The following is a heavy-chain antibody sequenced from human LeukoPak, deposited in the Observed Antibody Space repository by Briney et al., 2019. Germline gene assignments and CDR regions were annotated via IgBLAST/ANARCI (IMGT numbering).Heavy chain of an antibody. CDR3: ALRRSSAVPEVYFDY. D-gene: IGHD6-19*01. CDR1: GYSFTNYC. CDR2: IYPGDSGT. Sequence: GGSLKISCKGSGYSFTNYCIGWVGQMPGKGREWMGMIYPGDSGTRYSPSFQGQGTISADKSLSTTPPQWNSLKASDTPMYYCALRRSSAVPEVYFDYWRQGPLVSVSS. J-gene: IGHJ4*02. V-gene: IGHV5-51*01.